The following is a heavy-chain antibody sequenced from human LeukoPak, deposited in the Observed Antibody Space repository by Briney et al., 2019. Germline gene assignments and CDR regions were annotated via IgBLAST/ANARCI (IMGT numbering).Heavy chain of an antibody. CDR2: ISGSSGII. D-gene: IGHD2/OR15-2a*01. J-gene: IGHJ4*02. CDR3: ARGGGPPTTYFDY. CDR1: GFTFNTYT. Sequence: PGGSLRLSCAASGFTFNTYTMNWVRQAPGKGLEWVSYISGSSGIIDYADSVRGRFTISRDNAKNSLYLQMNSLRAEDTAVYYCARGGGPPTTYFDYWGQGTLVTVSS. V-gene: IGHV3-48*01.